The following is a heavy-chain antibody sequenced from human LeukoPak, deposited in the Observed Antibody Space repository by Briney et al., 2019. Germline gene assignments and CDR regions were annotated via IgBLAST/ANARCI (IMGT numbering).Heavy chain of an antibody. D-gene: IGHD2-2*01. CDR1: GCSISSSEYF. CDR2: IYYSGST. Sequence: SETLSLTCTVSGCSISSSEYFWGWVRQPPGKGLEWIGNIYYSGSTYYNPSLKSRVTVSLDTSKNQFSLKLSSVTAADTAVYYCASCPTNRYRTWFDPWGQGTLVTVPS. V-gene: IGHV4-39*01. CDR3: ASCPTNRYRTWFDP. J-gene: IGHJ5*02.